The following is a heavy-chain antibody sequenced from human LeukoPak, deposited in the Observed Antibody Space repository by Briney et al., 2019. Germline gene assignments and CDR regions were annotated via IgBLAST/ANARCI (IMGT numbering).Heavy chain of an antibody. V-gene: IGHV3-21*01. J-gene: IGHJ3*02. Sequence: PGGSLRLSCAASGFTFSNYWMNWVRQAPGRGLEWVSSISASGNYIYYADSVKGRFTISRDSAENSLYLQMNSLRAEDTAVYYCARGLYYYGTDAFDIWGQGTMVTVS. D-gene: IGHD3-16*01. CDR1: GFTFSNYW. CDR3: ARGLYYYGTDAFDI. CDR2: ISASGNYI.